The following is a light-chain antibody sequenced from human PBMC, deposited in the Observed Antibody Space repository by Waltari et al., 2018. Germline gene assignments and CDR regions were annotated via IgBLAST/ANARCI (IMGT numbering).Light chain of an antibody. CDR3: HQSSVLPYT. CDR1: KSMGST. V-gene: IGKV6-21*02. Sequence: TGRASKSMGSTLHGYQQKQDQSPKLLIKFASQSISGVPSRFSGSGSGTDFTLTISSLEAEDAATYYCHQSSVLPYTFGQGAKLEIK. CDR2: FAS. J-gene: IGKJ2*01.